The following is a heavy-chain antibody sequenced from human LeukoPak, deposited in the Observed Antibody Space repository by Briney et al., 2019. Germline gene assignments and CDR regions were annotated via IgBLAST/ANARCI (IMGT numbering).Heavy chain of an antibody. CDR3: ARVGRPRPYYYDSSGYFLDY. J-gene: IGHJ4*02. D-gene: IGHD3-22*01. V-gene: IGHV3-9*01. CDR2: ISWNSGSI. CDR1: GFTFDDYA. Sequence: GGSLRLSCAASGFTFDDYAMHWVRQAPGKGLEWVSGISWNSGSIGYADSVKGRFTISRDNAKNSLYLQMNSLRAEDTAVYYCARVGRPRPYYYDSSGYFLDYWGQGTLVTVSS.